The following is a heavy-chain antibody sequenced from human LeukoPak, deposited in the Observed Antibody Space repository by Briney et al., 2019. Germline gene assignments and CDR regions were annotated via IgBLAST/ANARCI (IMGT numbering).Heavy chain of an antibody. D-gene: IGHD2-15*01. Sequence: GGSLRLSCAASGFTFSSYWMTWVRQAPGKGLEWVAKIKQDGSEKYYADSMKGRFTISRDNGKNSLYLQMNSLRAEDTAVYYCARAAGREYCSGGSCYDGDTAMVTLAYWGQGTLVTVSS. CDR1: GFTFSSYW. CDR3: ARAAGREYCSGGSCYDGDTAMVTLAY. J-gene: IGHJ4*02. CDR2: IKQDGSEK. V-gene: IGHV3-7*02.